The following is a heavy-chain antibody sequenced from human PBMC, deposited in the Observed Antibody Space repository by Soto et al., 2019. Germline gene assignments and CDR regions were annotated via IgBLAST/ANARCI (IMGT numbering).Heavy chain of an antibody. D-gene: IGHD1-26*01. CDR1: GGSISSYY. Sequence: QVQLQESGPGLVKPSETLSLTCTVSGGSISSYYWSWSRLPPGQGLGWIGNSHNSGRTNSKPSPTSRVTISVDTSKNSVYLTMSSVTAADTAVYYCERDADSGSYYTYDIWCQWKLVTVSS. J-gene: IGHJ3*02. CDR2: SHNSGRT. V-gene: IGHV4-59*01. CDR3: ERDADSGSYYTYDI.